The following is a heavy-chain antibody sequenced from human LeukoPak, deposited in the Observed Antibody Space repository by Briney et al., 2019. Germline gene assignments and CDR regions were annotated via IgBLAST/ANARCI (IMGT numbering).Heavy chain of an antibody. V-gene: IGHV4-59*01. CDR2: IYYSGST. CDR3: ARDRGDILTYFDY. D-gene: IGHD3-9*01. Sequence: SETLSLTCTVSGGSISGYYWSWIRQPPGKGLEWIGYIYYSGSTNYNPSLKSRVTISVDTSKNQFSLKLSSVTAADTAVYYCARDRGDILTYFDYWGQGTLVTVSS. J-gene: IGHJ4*02. CDR1: GGSISGYY.